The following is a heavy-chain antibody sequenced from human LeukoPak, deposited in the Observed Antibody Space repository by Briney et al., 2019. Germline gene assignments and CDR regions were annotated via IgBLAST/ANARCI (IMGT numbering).Heavy chain of an antibody. J-gene: IGHJ4*02. V-gene: IGHV3-48*03. CDR3: ARERTTIVSGTTIGAY. CDR1: GFTFSSYE. Sequence: GGSLRLSCSASGFTFSSYEMNWVRQAPGKGLEWISYITGSGDTIYYADSVKGRFTISRDNAKNSLFLQMNSLTADDTAVYYCARERTTIVSGTTIGAYWGQGTLVTASS. D-gene: IGHD2/OR15-2a*01. CDR2: ITGSGDTI.